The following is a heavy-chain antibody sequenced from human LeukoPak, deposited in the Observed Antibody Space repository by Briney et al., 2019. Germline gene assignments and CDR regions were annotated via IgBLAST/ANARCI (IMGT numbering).Heavy chain of an antibody. Sequence: GGSLRLSCAASGFTFSSYGMHWVRQAPGKGLEWVAVISYDGSNKYYADSVKGRFTISRDNSKNTMYLQMNSLRAEDTAVYYCAKSMDILTGYLWSLDYWGQGTLVTVSS. V-gene: IGHV3-30*18. D-gene: IGHD3-9*01. CDR3: AKSMDILTGYLWSLDY. J-gene: IGHJ4*02. CDR2: ISYDGSNK. CDR1: GFTFSSYG.